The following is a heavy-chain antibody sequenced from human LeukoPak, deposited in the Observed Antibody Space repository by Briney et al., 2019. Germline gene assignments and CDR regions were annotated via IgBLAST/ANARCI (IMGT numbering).Heavy chain of an antibody. CDR2: IYYSGST. V-gene: IGHV4-61*01. CDR1: GGSVSSSSYY. J-gene: IGHJ5*02. CDR3: ARDSGHSSGYYVWFDP. Sequence: PSETLSLTCTVSGGSVSSSSYYWSWIRQPPGKGLEWIGYIYYSGSTNYNPSLKSRVTISVDTSKNQFSLKLSSVTAADTAVYYCARDSGHSSGYYVWFDPWGQGTLVTVSS. D-gene: IGHD3-22*01.